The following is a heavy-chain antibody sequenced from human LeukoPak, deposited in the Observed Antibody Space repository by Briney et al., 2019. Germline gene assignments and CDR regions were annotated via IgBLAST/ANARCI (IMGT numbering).Heavy chain of an antibody. CDR3: AKDRSGSGSYYPDC. Sequence: PGGSLRLSCAASGFTFSSYAMTWVRQAPGKGLEWVSAIGGGGGSTYYADSVKGRFTISRDNSKNTLYLQMNSLRAEDTAVYYCAKDRSGSGSYYPDCWGQRTLVTVSS. CDR2: IGGGGGST. J-gene: IGHJ4*02. CDR1: GFTFSSYA. D-gene: IGHD3-10*01. V-gene: IGHV3-23*01.